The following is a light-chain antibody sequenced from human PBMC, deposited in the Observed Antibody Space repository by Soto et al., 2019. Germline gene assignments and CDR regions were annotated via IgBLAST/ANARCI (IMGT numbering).Light chain of an antibody. CDR1: QGISSY. V-gene: IGKV1-9*01. J-gene: IGKJ5*01. CDR3: QQLNSYPRSIT. Sequence: DIQLTQSPSFLSAHVGDRVTIPCRASQGISSYLAWYQQKPGKAPKLLIYAASTLQSGVPSRFSGSGSGTEFTLTISSLQPEDFATYYCQQLNSYPRSITFGQGARLEIK. CDR2: AAS.